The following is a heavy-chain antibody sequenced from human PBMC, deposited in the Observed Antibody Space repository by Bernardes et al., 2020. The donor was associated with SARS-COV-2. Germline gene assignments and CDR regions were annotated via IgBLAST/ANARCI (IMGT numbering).Heavy chain of an antibody. CDR3: ASEPVAEASYYYYYGMDV. Sequence: SLIHSCAASGFTFRSSSMNWVRQAPGQGLEWVSYISSSSSTIYYADSVKGRFTISRDNAKNSLYLQMNSLRAEDTAVYYCASEPVAEASYYYYYGMDVWGQGTTVTVSS. J-gene: IGHJ6*02. D-gene: IGHD6-19*01. CDR1: GFTFRSSS. CDR2: ISSSSSTI. V-gene: IGHV3-48*01.